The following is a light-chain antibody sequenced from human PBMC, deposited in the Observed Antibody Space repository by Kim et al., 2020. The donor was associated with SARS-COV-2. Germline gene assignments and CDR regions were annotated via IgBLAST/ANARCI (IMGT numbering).Light chain of an antibody. CDR3: QQYYATPPR. Sequence: DIVMTQSPDSLAVSLGERATINCKSSQTVLSSSDNKNYLAWYQQKPGQPPKLLIYWASTRQSGVPDRFSGRGSGTDFTLTISSLQAEDVAEYYCQQYYATPPRFGQGTKVDIK. CDR2: WAS. V-gene: IGKV4-1*01. J-gene: IGKJ1*01. CDR1: QTVLSSSDNKNY.